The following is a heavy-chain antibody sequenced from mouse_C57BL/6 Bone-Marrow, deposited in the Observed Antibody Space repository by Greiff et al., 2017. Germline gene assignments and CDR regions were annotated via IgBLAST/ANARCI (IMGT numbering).Heavy chain of an antibody. Sequence: QVHVKQSGAELVKPGASVKLSCKASGYTFTSYWMHWVKQRPGQGLEWIGMIHPNSGSTNYNEKFKSKATLTVDKSSSTAYMQLSSLTSEDSAVYYCARNLLFYFDYWGQGTTRTVSS. D-gene: IGHD2-10*01. CDR1: GYTFTSYW. V-gene: IGHV1-64*01. CDR3: ARNLLFYFDY. J-gene: IGHJ2*01. CDR2: IHPNSGST.